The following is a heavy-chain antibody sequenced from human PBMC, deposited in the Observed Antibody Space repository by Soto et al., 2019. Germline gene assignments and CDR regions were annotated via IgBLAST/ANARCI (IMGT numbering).Heavy chain of an antibody. Sequence: QVQMQESGPGLVKPSETLSLTCTVSGASISSGNHYWSWVRQPPGKGLEWIGYIYHSGITNYNPSLKSRVTISADTSRNQFSLKVNSVTAADTAVYYCARGWDANSWSQGTLVTVSS. CDR1: GASISSGNHY. CDR2: IYHSGIT. CDR3: ARGWDANS. D-gene: IGHD6-19*01. J-gene: IGHJ4*02. V-gene: IGHV4-61*01.